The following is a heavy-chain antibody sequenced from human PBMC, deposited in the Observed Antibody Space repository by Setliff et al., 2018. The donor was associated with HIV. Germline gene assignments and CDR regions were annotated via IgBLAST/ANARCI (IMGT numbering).Heavy chain of an antibody. CDR2: ITYSGSA. CDR1: GGSISGDDYY. V-gene: IGHV4-30-4*08. Sequence: SETLSLTCTVSGGSISGDDYYWNWIRQPPGKGLEWIGYITYSGSAYYNPSLKSRVTISIDTSNNQISLRLSSVTAADTAMYYCARLSTTSRDFDSWGQGTLVTVSS. D-gene: IGHD2-2*01. J-gene: IGHJ4*02. CDR3: ARLSTTSRDFDS.